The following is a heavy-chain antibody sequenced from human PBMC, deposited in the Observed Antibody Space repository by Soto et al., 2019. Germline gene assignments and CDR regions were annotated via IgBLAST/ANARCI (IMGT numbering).Heavy chain of an antibody. CDR3: ARGSYGDY. Sequence: QVHLVQSGAEVKKPGASVKVSCQASGYAFTTYGITWVRQAPGQGLEWMGWISAHNGNTNYAQKLQGRVTVTRDTSTSTACMELRSLRSDDTAVYYCARGSYGDYWGQGALVTVSS. V-gene: IGHV1-18*01. J-gene: IGHJ4*02. CDR2: ISAHNGNT. D-gene: IGHD1-26*01. CDR1: GYAFTTYG.